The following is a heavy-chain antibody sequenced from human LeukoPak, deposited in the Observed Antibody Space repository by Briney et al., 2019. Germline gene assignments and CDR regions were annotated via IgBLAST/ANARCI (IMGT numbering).Heavy chain of an antibody. D-gene: IGHD6-19*01. CDR2: IYYGRTT. V-gene: IGHV4-39*07. Sequence: PSETLSLTCTVSGDSISSSSHHWGWLRQSPGKGLEWIGSIYYGRTTYYNPSLNNRVSISVVTSKNQFSLKLSSVTAADTAVYYCARESSGWYYFDYWGQGTLVTVSS. J-gene: IGHJ4*02. CDR1: GDSISSSSHH. CDR3: ARESSGWYYFDY.